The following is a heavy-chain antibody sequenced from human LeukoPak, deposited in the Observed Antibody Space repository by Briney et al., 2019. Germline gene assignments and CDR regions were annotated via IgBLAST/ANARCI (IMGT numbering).Heavy chain of an antibody. CDR3: ARDLSLEYYYGSGSHFDY. D-gene: IGHD3-10*01. CDR1: GFTFTSSA. J-gene: IGHJ4*02. V-gene: IGHV1-18*01. Sequence: GTSVKVSCKASGFTFTSSAVQWVRQARGQRLEWMGWISAYNGNTNYAQKLQGRVTMTTDTSTSTAYMELRSLRSDDTAVYYCARDLSLEYYYGSGSHFDYWGQGTLVTVSS. CDR2: ISAYNGNT.